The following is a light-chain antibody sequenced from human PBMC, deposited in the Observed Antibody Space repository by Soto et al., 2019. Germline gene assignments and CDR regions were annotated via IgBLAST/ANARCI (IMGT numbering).Light chain of an antibody. CDR1: QSVSSN. CDR3: QPYNNWPPWT. J-gene: IGKJ1*01. V-gene: IGKV3-15*01. Sequence: EIVMTQSPATLSVSPGERATLSCRASQSVSSNLAWYQQKPGQAPRLLIYGASTRATGIPARVSGSGSGTEFTLTISSLQSEDFAVYYCQPYNNWPPWTFGQGTKVEIK. CDR2: GAS.